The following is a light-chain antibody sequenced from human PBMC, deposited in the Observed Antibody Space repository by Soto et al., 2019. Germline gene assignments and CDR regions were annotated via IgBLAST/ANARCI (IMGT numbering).Light chain of an antibody. V-gene: IGLV2-14*03. CDR1: SSDIGGYDY. Sequence: QSALTQPASVSGFPGQSITISCTGTSSDIGGYDYVSWYQQHPGKAPKLIIYDVSGRPSGVSNRFSGSKSANTASLTISGLQAEDEDDYHCSSYTSTSAPYVFGTGTKLTVL. J-gene: IGLJ1*01. CDR3: SSYTSTSAPYV. CDR2: DVS.